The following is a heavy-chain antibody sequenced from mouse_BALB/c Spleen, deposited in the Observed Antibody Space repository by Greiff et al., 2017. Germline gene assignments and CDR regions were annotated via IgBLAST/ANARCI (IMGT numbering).Heavy chain of an antibody. CDR1: GFTFSNYW. Sequence: EVKVEESGGGLVQPGGSMKLSCVASGFTFSNYWMNWVRQSPEKGLEWVAEIRLKSNNYATHYAESVKGRFTISRDDSKSSVYLQMNNLRAEDTGIYYCTRQLGLLYFWYFDVWGAGTTVTVSS. CDR3: TRQLGLLYFWYFDV. J-gene: IGHJ1*01. V-gene: IGHV6-6*02. D-gene: IGHD3-1*01. CDR2: IRLKSNNYAT.